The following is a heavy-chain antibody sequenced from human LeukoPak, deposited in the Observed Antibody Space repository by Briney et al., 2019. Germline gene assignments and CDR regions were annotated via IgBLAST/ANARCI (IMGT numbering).Heavy chain of an antibody. CDR2: IYYSGST. V-gene: IGHV4-59*08. D-gene: IGHD2-2*01. CDR1: GGSISSYY. J-gene: IGHJ4*02. Sequence: SETLSLTCTVSGGSISSYYWSWIRQPPGKGLEWIGYIYYSGSTNYNPSLKSRVTIPVDTSKNQFSLKLSSVTAADTAVYYCARGRRRYCSSTSCFLLDYWGQGTLVTVSS. CDR3: ARGRRRYCSSTSCFLLDY.